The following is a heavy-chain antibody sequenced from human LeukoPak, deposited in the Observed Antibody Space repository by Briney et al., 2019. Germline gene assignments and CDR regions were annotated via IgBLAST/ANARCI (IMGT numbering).Heavy chain of an antibody. J-gene: IGHJ5*02. Sequence: ASVKVSCKASGGTFSSYAISWVRQAPGQGLEWMGGIIPIFGTANYAQKFQGRVTITADESTSTAYMELSSLRSEDTAVYYCARPNSIGHLWGDRNWFDPWGQGTLVTDSS. D-gene: IGHD3-22*01. V-gene: IGHV1-69*13. CDR2: IIPIFGTA. CDR3: ARPNSIGHLWGDRNWFDP. CDR1: GGTFSSYA.